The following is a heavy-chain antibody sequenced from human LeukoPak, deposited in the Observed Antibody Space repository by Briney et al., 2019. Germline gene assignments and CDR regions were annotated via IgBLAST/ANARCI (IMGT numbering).Heavy chain of an antibody. Sequence: SETLSLTCTVSGDSISSYYWTWIRQPAGKGLEWIGRIYTSGSTNYNPSLKSRVTISVDTSKNQFSLKLSSVTAADTAVYYCARGRLRFLEWLPYYFDYWGQGTLVTVSS. V-gene: IGHV4-4*07. CDR1: GDSISSYY. D-gene: IGHD3-3*01. J-gene: IGHJ4*02. CDR2: IYTSGST. CDR3: ARGRLRFLEWLPYYFDY.